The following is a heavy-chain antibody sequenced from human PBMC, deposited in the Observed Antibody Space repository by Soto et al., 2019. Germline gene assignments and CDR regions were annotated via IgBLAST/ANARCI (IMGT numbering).Heavy chain of an antibody. Sequence: SGPTLVNPTHTLTLTCTFSGLSLSTSGVVVGWIRQPPGKALEWLALIYWNDYKRYSPSLKSRLTITKDTAKNQVVLTMTNMDPVDTAKYYCAHRLSSGGLVPAANWFDPWGQGTLVTVSS. D-gene: IGHD2-2*01. CDR2: IYWNDYK. V-gene: IGHV2-5*01. CDR1: GLSLSTSGVV. CDR3: AHRLSSGGLVPAANWFDP. J-gene: IGHJ5*02.